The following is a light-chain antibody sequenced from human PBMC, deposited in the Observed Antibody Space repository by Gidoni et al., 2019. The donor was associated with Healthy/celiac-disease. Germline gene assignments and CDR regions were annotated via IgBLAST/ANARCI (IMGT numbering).Light chain of an antibody. CDR1: SSDVGGYNY. V-gene: IGLV2-14*01. CDR2: EVS. J-gene: IGLJ1*01. Sequence: QSALTQPASESGSPGQSITISCTGTSSDVGGYNYVSWYQQHPGKAPKLMIYEVSNRPSGVSNRFSGSKSGNTASLTISGLQAEDEADYYCSSYTSSSTLHYVFGTGTKVTVL. CDR3: SSYTSSSTLHYV.